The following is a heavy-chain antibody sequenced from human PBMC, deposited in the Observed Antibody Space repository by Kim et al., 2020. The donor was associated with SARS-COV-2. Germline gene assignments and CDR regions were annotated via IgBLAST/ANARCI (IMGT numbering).Heavy chain of an antibody. V-gene: IGHV3-13*01. CDR3: ARSRGLWFGEQEEGGMDV. CDR1: GFTFSSYD. J-gene: IGHJ6*02. D-gene: IGHD3-10*01. CDR2: IGTAGDT. Sequence: GGSLRLSCAASGFTFSSYDMHWVRQATGKGLEWVSAIGTAGDTYYPGSVKGRFTISRENAKNSLYLQMNSLRAGDTAVYYCARSRGLWFGEQEEGGMDVWGQGTTVTVSS.